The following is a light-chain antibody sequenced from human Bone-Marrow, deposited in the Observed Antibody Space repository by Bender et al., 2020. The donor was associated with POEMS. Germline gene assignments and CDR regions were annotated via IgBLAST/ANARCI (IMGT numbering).Light chain of an antibody. J-gene: IGLJ3*02. CDR3: CSYAGSSPV. Sequence: QSALTQPPSASGSPGQSVTISCTGTSSDIGYYNYVSWYQHHPGKVPKLMIYEVSKRPSGVPARFSGSKSGNTASLTVSGLQAEDEADYYCCSYAGSSPVFGGGTKLTVL. CDR2: EVS. V-gene: IGLV2-8*01. CDR1: SSDIGYYNY.